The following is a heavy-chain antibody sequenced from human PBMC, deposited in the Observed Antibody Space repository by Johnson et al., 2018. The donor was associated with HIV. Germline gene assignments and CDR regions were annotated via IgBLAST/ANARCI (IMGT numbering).Heavy chain of an antibody. Sequence: QVQLVESGGGVVQPGRSLRLSCAASGFTFSSYAMHWVRQAPGKGLEWVAVISYDGSNKYYADSVKGRFTISSDNSKNTLYLQMNSLRAEDTAVYYCARYWGYDSSGYYYGAFDIWGQGTMVTVSS. J-gene: IGHJ3*02. CDR3: ARYWGYDSSGYYYGAFDI. CDR1: GFTFSSYA. V-gene: IGHV3-30-3*01. D-gene: IGHD3-22*01. CDR2: ISYDGSNK.